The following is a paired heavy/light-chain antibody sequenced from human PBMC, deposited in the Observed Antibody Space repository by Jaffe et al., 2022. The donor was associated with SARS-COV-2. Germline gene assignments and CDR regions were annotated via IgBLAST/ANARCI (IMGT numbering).Light chain of an antibody. CDR2: DAS. Sequence: EVVLTQSPATLSLSPGERATLSCRASQSISFYLAWYQQKPGQAPRLVIYDASNRATGIPDRFSGSGSGTDFTLTISSLEPEDFAVYYCQHRHNWPWTFGQGTKVEL. CDR3: QHRHNWPWT. CDR1: QSISFY. V-gene: IGKV3-11*01. J-gene: IGKJ1*01.
Heavy chain of an antibody. V-gene: IGHV3-53*02. Sequence: EVQLVETGGGLIQPGGSLRLSCSASGFTFSSAFMSWVRQAPGKGLEWVSVIYTDDSTYYADSVKGRFTISRDNSKNTLFLQMNSLRAEDTAVYYCARVSLLNWFDSWGQGTLVTVSS. D-gene: IGHD3-10*01. CDR1: GFTFSSAF. CDR2: IYTDDST. J-gene: IGHJ5*01. CDR3: ARVSLLNWFDS.